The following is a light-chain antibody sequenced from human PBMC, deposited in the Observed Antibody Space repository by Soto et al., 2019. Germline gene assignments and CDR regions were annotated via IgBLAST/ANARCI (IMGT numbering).Light chain of an antibody. CDR2: DNH. V-gene: IGLV1-51*01. CDR3: GTWDVTLDTVV. Sequence: QSVLTQPPSVSAAPGQRVTISCSGSSSNIGGNYVSWYQVVPRTAPKLLIYDNHKRHPGIPYRFSGSKSGTSATLGITALDTEDEADYYCGTWDVTLDTVVFGGGTKLTVL. J-gene: IGLJ2*01. CDR1: SSNIGGNY.